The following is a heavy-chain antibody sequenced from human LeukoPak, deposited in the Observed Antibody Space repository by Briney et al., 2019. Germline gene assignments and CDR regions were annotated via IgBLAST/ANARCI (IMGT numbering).Heavy chain of an antibody. D-gene: IGHD4-17*01. CDR3: ARDPDYGDYESYGMDV. CDR1: GFIFSAYS. Sequence: GGSLRLSCAASGFIFSAYSMDWVRQAPGKGLEWVSYISSNPGTTYYADSVKGRFTISRDSAKNSLYLQMNSLRAEDTAVYYCARDPDYGDYESYGMDVWGQGTTVTVSS. J-gene: IGHJ6*02. V-gene: IGHV3-48*04. CDR2: ISSNPGTT.